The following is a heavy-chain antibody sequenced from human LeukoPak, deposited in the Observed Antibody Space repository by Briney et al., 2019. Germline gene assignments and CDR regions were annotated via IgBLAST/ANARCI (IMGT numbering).Heavy chain of an antibody. CDR2: TYPGDSDT. CDR3: ARHPFD. V-gene: IGHV5-51*01. CDR1: GYRFTSDW. J-gene: IGHJ4*02. Sequence: GESLKISCKASGYRFTSDWIAWVRQMPGKGLEWMGITYPGDSDTRYSPSFQGQVTMSVDKSISTAYLQWSSLKASDTAIYYCARHPFDWGQGTLVTVSS.